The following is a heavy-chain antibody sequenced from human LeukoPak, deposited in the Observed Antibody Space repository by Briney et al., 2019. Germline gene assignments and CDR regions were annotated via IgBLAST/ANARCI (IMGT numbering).Heavy chain of an antibody. Sequence: ASVKVSCKVSGYTLTELSMHWVRQAPGKGLEWMGGFDPEDGETIYAQKFQGRVTMTEDTSTDTAYMELSSLRSEDTAVYYCATAPPLWSGYAAFDYWGQGTLVTVSS. CDR2: FDPEDGET. D-gene: IGHD3-3*01. CDR3: ATAPPLWSGYAAFDY. J-gene: IGHJ4*02. CDR1: GYTLTELS. V-gene: IGHV1-24*01.